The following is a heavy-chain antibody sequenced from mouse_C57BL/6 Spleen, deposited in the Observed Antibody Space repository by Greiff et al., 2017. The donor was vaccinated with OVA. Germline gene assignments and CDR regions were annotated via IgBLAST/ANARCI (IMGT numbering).Heavy chain of an antibody. CDR1: GYTFTSYG. D-gene: IGHD1-1*01. CDR2: IYIGNGYT. V-gene: IGHV1-58*01. J-gene: IGHJ1*03. CDR3: ATTTVVPYWYFDV. Sequence: VHVKQSGAELVRPGSSVKMSCKTSGYTFTSYGINWVKQRPGQGLEWIGYIYIGNGYTEYNEKFKGKATLTSDTSSSTAYMQLSSLTSEDSAIYFCATTTVVPYWYFDVWGTGTTVTVSS.